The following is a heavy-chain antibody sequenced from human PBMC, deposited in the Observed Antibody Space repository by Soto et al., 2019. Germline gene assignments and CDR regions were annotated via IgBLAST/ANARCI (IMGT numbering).Heavy chain of an antibody. V-gene: IGHV3-48*04. CDR3: ARTYYYGSGTYPLDY. Sequence: EVQLVESGGGLAQPGGSLRLSCAASGYTFNSYSMNWIRQAPGKGLEWVSYISSSSSSIYYADSVKGRFTISRDNGKNSLYLQMNSLRAEDKAVYYCARTYYYGSGTYPLDYWGQGTLVTVSS. J-gene: IGHJ4*02. CDR2: ISSSSSSI. CDR1: GYTFNSYS. D-gene: IGHD3-10*01.